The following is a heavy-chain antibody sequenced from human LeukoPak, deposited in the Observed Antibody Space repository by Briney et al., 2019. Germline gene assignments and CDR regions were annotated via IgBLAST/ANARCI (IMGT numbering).Heavy chain of an antibody. CDR1: GGTFSRNA. J-gene: IGHJ4*02. CDR2: IIPTLGIP. D-gene: IGHD3-22*01. CDR3: ATQGEDYDSSGYSFDS. Sequence: ASVKVSCKASGGTFSRNAITWVRQAPGQGLEWMGGIIPTLGIPNYAQKFQGRVTITADKSTSTAYMELSSPRSEDTAVYYCATQGEDYDSSGYSFDSWGQGTLVTVSS. V-gene: IGHV1-69*10.